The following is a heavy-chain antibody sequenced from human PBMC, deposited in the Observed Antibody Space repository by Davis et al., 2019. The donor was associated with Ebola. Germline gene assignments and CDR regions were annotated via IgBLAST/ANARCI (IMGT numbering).Heavy chain of an antibody. CDR1: GFTFSSYG. D-gene: IGHD1-1*01. Sequence: GGSLRLSCAASGFTFSSYGMHWVRQAPGKGLEWVAVISYDGSNKYYADSVKGRFTISRDNSKNTLYLQMNSLRAEDTAVYYCARGAGIYWFDPWGQGTLVTVSS. J-gene: IGHJ5*02. CDR2: ISYDGSNK. V-gene: IGHV3-30*03. CDR3: ARGAGIYWFDP.